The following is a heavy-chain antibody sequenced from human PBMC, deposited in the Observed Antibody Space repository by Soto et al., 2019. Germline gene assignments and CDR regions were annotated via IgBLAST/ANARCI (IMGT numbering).Heavy chain of an antibody. CDR2: IYYSGST. D-gene: IGHD6-13*01. CDR1: GGSISSYY. CDR3: ARAPGIAAAGTWGHFVDY. Sequence: SETLSLTYTVSGGSISSYYWSWIRQPPGKGLEWIGYIYYSGSTNYNPSLKSRVTISVDTSKNQFSLKLSSVTAADTAVYYCARAPGIAAAGTWGHFVDYWGQGTLVTVSS. J-gene: IGHJ4*02. V-gene: IGHV4-59*01.